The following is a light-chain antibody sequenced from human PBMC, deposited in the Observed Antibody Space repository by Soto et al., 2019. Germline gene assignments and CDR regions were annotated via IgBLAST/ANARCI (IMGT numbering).Light chain of an antibody. CDR3: QQYNSHWT. Sequence: DIQMTQSPSTLSASVGDTVPITCRASESISIWLAWYQQKPGKAPKLLIYDASSLESGVPSRFSGIGSGTEFTLTISSLQPDDFATYYCQQYNSHWTFGQGTKVDIK. V-gene: IGKV1-5*01. CDR2: DAS. CDR1: ESISIW. J-gene: IGKJ1*01.